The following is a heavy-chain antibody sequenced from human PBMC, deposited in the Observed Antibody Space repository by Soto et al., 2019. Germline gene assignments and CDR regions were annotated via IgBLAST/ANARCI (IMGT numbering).Heavy chain of an antibody. V-gene: IGHV4-61*01. D-gene: IGHD3-22*01. CDR3: ARGYADSSGYHLLDY. Sequence: SETLSLTCTVSGGSVISGSYYWSWIRQPPGKGLEWIGYIYYSGSTNYNPSLKSRVTISVDTSKNQFSLKLSSVTAADTAVYYCARGYADSSGYHLLDYWGQGTLVTVSS. CDR2: IYYSGST. J-gene: IGHJ4*02. CDR1: GGSVISGSYY.